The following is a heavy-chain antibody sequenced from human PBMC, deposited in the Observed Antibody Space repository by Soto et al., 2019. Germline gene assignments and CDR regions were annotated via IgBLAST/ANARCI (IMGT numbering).Heavy chain of an antibody. V-gene: IGHV4-39*01. CDR3: ASSRGSWFDP. Sequence: QLQLQESGPGLVKPSETLSLTCTVSGGSISSSSYYWGWIRQPPGKGLEWIGSIYYSGSTYYNPSLKSRVTISVDTSKNQFSLKMSSVTAADTAVYYCASSRGSWFDPWGQGTLVTVSS. J-gene: IGHJ5*02. CDR2: IYYSGST. D-gene: IGHD3-16*01. CDR1: GGSISSSSYY.